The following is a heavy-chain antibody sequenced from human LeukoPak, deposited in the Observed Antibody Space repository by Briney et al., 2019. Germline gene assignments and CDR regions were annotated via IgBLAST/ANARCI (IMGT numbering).Heavy chain of an antibody. Sequence: GGSLRLSCAASGFTFTSYEMHWVRQAPGKGLVWVSRIDFDGSSTTYADSVKGRFTFSRDNAKNTLSLQMNSLRVEDTAVYYCVRDGDADVEFDYWGQGTLVTVSS. CDR3: VRDGDADVEFDY. D-gene: IGHD1-1*01. CDR2: IDFDGSST. V-gene: IGHV3-74*01. CDR1: GFTFTSYE. J-gene: IGHJ4*02.